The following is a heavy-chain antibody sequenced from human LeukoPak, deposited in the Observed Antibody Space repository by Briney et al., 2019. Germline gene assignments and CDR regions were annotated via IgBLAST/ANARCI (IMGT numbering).Heavy chain of an antibody. J-gene: IGHJ5*02. CDR3: ARLIAGINNSFDP. CDR2: VSTNGGT. V-gene: IGHV4-4*07. Sequence: PSETLSLTCTVSGTSINNYYWGWFRQSPGKGLEWIGRVSTNGGTNYSPSLKSRVTMSADTSKNHCSLKLTSVTAADTAVYYCARLIAGINNSFDPWGQGTLVTVSS. D-gene: IGHD2-21*01. CDR1: GTSINNYY.